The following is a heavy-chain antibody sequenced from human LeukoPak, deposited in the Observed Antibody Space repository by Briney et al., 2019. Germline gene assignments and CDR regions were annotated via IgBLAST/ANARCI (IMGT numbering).Heavy chain of an antibody. V-gene: IGHV1-18*01. D-gene: IGHD6-13*01. CDR3: ATSLIAAAGTAYYYYYMDV. J-gene: IGHJ6*03. Sequence: GASVKVSCKASGYTFTSYGISWVRQAPGQGLEWMGWISAYNGNTNYAQKLQGRVTMTTDTSTSTAYMELRSLRSDDTAVYYCATSLIAAAGTAYYYYYMDVWGKGTTVIISS. CDR2: ISAYNGNT. CDR1: GYTFTSYG.